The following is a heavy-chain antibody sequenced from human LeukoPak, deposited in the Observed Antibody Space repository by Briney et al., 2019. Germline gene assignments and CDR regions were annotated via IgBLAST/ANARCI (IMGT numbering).Heavy chain of an antibody. D-gene: IGHD1-1*01. CDR3: ARVEYGP. CDR1: GFTFSSYA. Sequence: GGSLRLSCAASGFTFSSYAMSWVRQAPGKGLEWVAVISYDGSNKYYADSVKGRFTISRDNSKNTLYLQMNSLRAEDTAVYYCARVEYGPWGQGTLVTVSS. CDR2: ISYDGSNK. J-gene: IGHJ5*02. V-gene: IGHV3-30-3*01.